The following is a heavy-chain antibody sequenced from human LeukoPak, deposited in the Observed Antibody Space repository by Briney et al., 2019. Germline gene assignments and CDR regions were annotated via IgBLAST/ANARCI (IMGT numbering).Heavy chain of an antibody. Sequence: ASVKVSCKASGYTFTSYGISWVRQAPGQGLEWMGWISAYNGNTNYAQKLQGRVTMTTDTSTSTAYMELRSLRSDDTAVYYCARTRQVVAATPGYYGMDVWGQGTTVTVSS. CDR3: ARTRQVVAATPGYYGMDV. CDR1: GYTFTSYG. J-gene: IGHJ6*02. D-gene: IGHD2-15*01. CDR2: ISAYNGNT. V-gene: IGHV1-18*01.